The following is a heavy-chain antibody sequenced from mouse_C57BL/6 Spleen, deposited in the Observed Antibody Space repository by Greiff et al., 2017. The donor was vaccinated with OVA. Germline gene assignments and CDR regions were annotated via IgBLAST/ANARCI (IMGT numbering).Heavy chain of an antibody. V-gene: IGHV1-64*01. D-gene: IGHD2-4*01. Sequence: QVQLKQPGAELVKPGASVKLSCKASGYTFTSYWMHWVKQRPGQGLEWIGMIHPNSGSTNYNEKFKSKATLTVDKSSSTAYMQLSSLTSEDSAVYYCARNYERGYYFDYWGQGTTLTVSS. CDR3: ARNYERGYYFDY. J-gene: IGHJ2*01. CDR2: IHPNSGST. CDR1: GYTFTSYW.